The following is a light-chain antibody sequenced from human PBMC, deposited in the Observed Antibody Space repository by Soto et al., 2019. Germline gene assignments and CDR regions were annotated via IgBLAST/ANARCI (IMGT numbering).Light chain of an antibody. V-gene: IGLV2-23*01. CDR1: SSDVGSYNL. CDR2: ESS. CDR3: CSYVGSSNDV. J-gene: IGLJ1*01. Sequence: QSALTQPASVSGSPGQSITISCTGTSSDVGSYNLVSWYQQHPGKAPALMIYESSKRPSGVSNRFSGSKSGNTASLTISGLQAEDEAAYYCCSYVGSSNDVFGPGTKVTVL.